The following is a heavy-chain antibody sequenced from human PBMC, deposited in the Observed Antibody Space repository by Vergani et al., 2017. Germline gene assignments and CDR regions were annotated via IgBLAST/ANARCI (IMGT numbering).Heavy chain of an antibody. V-gene: IGHV3-23*01. J-gene: IGHJ4*02. CDR1: GFTFSSYA. CDR3: AKVRSDFWSPTREYYFDY. D-gene: IGHD3-3*01. CDR2: ISGSGGST. Sequence: EVQLLESGGGLVQPGGSLRLSCAASGFTFSSYAMSWVRQAPGKGLEWVSAISGSGGSTYYADSVKGRFTISRDNSKNTLYLQMNSLRADDTAVDYCAKVRSDFWSPTREYYFDYWGQGTLVTVSS.